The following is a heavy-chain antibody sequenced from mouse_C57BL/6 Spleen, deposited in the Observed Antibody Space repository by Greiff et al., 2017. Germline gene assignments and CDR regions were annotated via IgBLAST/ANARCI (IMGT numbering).Heavy chain of an antibody. V-gene: IGHV5-17*01. CDR1: GFTFSDYG. D-gene: IGHD2-4*01. CDR2: ISSGSSTI. J-gene: IGHJ4*01. Sequence: EVHLVESGGGLVKPGRSLKLSCAASGFTFSDYGMHWVRQAPEKGLEWVAYISSGSSTIYYADTVKGRFTISRDNAKNTLFLQMTSLRSKDTAMYYCAPNYYDYDRAMDDWGQGTSVTASS. CDR3: APNYYDYDRAMDD.